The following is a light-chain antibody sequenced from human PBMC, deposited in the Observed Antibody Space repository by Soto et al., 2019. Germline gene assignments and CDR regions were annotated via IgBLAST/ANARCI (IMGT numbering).Light chain of an antibody. V-gene: IGLV2-8*01. CDR2: EVT. CDR1: SSDVGRFNF. Sequence: QSALTQPPSASGSPGQSVTISCTGTSSDVGRFNFVSWFQQHPGKAPKALIYEVTKRPSGVPDRFSASKSGNTASLTVSGLQAEDEADYFCKSYAGSNTYVFGSGTKLTVL. CDR3: KSYAGSNTYV. J-gene: IGLJ1*01.